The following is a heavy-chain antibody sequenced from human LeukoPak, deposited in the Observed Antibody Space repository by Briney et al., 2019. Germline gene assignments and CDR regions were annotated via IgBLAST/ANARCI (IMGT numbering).Heavy chain of an antibody. V-gene: IGHV4-59*12. CDR1: GGSISSYY. CDR2: IYYSGST. CDR3: ARGEPHYYYDSSGYYYP. D-gene: IGHD3-22*01. J-gene: IGHJ5*02. Sequence: SETLSLTCSVSGGSISSYYWSWIRQPPGKGLEWIGYIYYSGSTNYNPSLKSRVTISVDTSKNQFSLKLSSVTAADTAVYYCARGEPHYYYDSSGYYYPWGQGTLVTVSS.